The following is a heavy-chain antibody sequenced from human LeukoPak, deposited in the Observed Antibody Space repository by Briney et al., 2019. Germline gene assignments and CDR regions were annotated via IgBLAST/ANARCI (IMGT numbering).Heavy chain of an antibody. D-gene: IGHD2-15*01. CDR2: INHSGST. CDR1: GGSFSGYY. V-gene: IGHV4-34*01. Sequence: PSVTLSLTCAVYGGSFSGYYWSWIRQPPGKGLEWIGEINHSGSTNYNPSLKSRVTISVDTSKNQFSLKLSSVTAADTAVYYCARGSKVVRSNLSRGFDPWGQGTLVTVSS. J-gene: IGHJ5*02. CDR3: ARGSKVVRSNLSRGFDP.